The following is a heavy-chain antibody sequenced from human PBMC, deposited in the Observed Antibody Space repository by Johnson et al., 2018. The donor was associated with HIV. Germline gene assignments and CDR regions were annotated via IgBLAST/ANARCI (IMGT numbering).Heavy chain of an antibody. CDR1: QFTFSSYY. J-gene: IGHJ3*02. CDR2: TPNGGST. CDR3: ARDGGYSYGDAFDI. Sequence: VQLVESGGGVVQHAWSPRLSCAASQFTFSSYYMNCVRQAPGNGLVLVGQVTPNGGSTYLIDSVKGRFTISRDNSKNTLYLQMNSLRAEDTAVYYCARDGGYSYGDAFDIWGQGTMVTVS. V-gene: IGHV3-25*05. D-gene: IGHD5-18*01.